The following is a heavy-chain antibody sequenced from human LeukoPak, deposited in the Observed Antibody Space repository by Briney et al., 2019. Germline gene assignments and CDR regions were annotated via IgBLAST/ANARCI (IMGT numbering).Heavy chain of an antibody. CDR1: GLTFDDYG. Sequence: AGGSLRLSCAASGLTFDDYGMSWVRQAPGKGLEWVSGINWNGGSTGYADSVKGRFTISRDNAKNSLYLQMNSLRAEDTALYYCARALEGDYYDSSGYYYVSYFDYWGQGTLVTVSS. CDR2: INWNGGST. D-gene: IGHD3-22*01. J-gene: IGHJ4*02. V-gene: IGHV3-20*04. CDR3: ARALEGDYYDSSGYYYVSYFDY.